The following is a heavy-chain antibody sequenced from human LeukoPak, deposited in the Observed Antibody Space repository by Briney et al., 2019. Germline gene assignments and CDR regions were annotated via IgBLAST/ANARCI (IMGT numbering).Heavy chain of an antibody. CDR2: IKQDGSEK. CDR1: GFTFSSYG. Sequence: GGSLRLSCAASGFTFSSYGMSWVRQAPGKGLEWVANIKQDGSEKYYVDSVKGRFTISRDNAKNSLYLQMNSLRADDTAVYYCARDDVGSTDYFDYWGQGTLVTVSS. D-gene: IGHD4-17*01. V-gene: IGHV3-7*01. J-gene: IGHJ4*02. CDR3: ARDDVGSTDYFDY.